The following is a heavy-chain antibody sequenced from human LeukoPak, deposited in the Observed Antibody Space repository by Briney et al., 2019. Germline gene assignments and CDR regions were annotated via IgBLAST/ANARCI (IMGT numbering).Heavy chain of an antibody. CDR1: GGSISSYY. V-gene: IGHV4-59*08. D-gene: IGHD6-13*01. J-gene: IGHJ4*02. Sequence: PSETLSLTCTVSGGSISSYYWSWIRQPPGKGLEWIGYISYSGNTNYNPSLKSRVTISVDTSKNQFSLMLSSVTAADTAVYYCARQGGYIAPLALWGQGTLVTVSS. CDR2: ISYSGNT. CDR3: ARQGGYIAPLAL.